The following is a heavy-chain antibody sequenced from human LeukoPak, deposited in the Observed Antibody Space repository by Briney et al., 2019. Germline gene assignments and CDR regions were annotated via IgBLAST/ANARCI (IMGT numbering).Heavy chain of an antibody. CDR1: QFTFGDYW. Sequence: GGSLRLSCAASQFTFGDYWMSWVRQAPGKGLEWVANIKQDGSEKYYVDSVKGRFTISGDNAKNSLYLQMNSLRVEDTAVYYCARGGGYDDWGQGTLVTVSS. V-gene: IGHV3-7*01. J-gene: IGHJ4*02. CDR2: IKQDGSEK. D-gene: IGHD5-12*01. CDR3: ARGGGYDD.